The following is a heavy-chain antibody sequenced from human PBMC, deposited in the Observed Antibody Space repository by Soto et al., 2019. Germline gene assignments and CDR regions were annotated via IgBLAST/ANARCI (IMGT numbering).Heavy chain of an antibody. D-gene: IGHD3-22*01. CDR3: AGTPPRGSGGYYYDHLDP. Sequence: PSETLSLTCNVSGDSIYTHYWTWIRQPPGKGLEWIGYIYNTGNTNYNPSLKSRVTISLDMSKSQFSLRLTSVTAADTAVYYCAGTPPRGSGGYYYDHLDPWGQGTLVTVSS. CDR2: IYNTGNT. CDR1: GDSIYTHY. J-gene: IGHJ5*02. V-gene: IGHV4-59*11.